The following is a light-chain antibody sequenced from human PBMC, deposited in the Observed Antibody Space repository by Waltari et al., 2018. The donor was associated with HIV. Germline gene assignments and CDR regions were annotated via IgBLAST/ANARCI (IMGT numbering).Light chain of an antibody. Sequence: QSVLTQPPSVSAAPGQKVTISCSGSSSNIGNTYLSWYQQFPGTAPKLLIYDNNKRPSGIPDRFSGSKSGTSATLGITGLQTGDEADYYCGTWDSSLSAGVFGGGTKLTVL. J-gene: IGLJ2*01. CDR2: DNN. V-gene: IGLV1-51*01. CDR1: SSNIGNTY. CDR3: GTWDSSLSAGV.